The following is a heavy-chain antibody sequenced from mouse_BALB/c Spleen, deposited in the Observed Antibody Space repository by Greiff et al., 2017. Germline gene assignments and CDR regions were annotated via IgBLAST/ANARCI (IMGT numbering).Heavy chain of an antibody. CDR1: GFSLTSYG. CDR2: IWSGGST. CDR3: ARDYYGSSYGAMDY. J-gene: IGHJ4*01. D-gene: IGHD1-1*01. Sequence: VQLVESGPGLVQPSQSLSITCTVSGFSLTSYGVHWVRQSPGKGLEWLGVIWSGGSTDYNAAFISRLSISKDNSKSQVFFKMNSLQADDTAIYYCARDYYGSSYGAMDYWGQGTSVTVSS. V-gene: IGHV2-4-1*01.